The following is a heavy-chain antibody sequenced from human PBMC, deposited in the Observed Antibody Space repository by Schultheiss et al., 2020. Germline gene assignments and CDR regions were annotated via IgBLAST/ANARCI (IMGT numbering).Heavy chain of an antibody. CDR2: ISSSSSYI. Sequence: GGSLRLSCAASGFTFSSYSMNWVRQAPGKGLEWVSSISSSSSYIYYADSVKGRFTISRDNAKNSLYLQMNSLRAEDTALYYCAKDKSSGLALSWFDPWGQGTLVTVSS. V-gene: IGHV3-21*04. CDR1: GFTFSSYS. D-gene: IGHD6-19*01. J-gene: IGHJ5*02. CDR3: AKDKSSGLALSWFDP.